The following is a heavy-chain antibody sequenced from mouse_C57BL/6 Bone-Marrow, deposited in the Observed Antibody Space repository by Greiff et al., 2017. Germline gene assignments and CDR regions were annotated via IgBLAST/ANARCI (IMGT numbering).Heavy chain of an antibody. CDR2: FYPGSGSI. V-gene: IGHV1-62-2*01. Sequence: LQESGAELVKPGASVKLSCKASGYTFTEYTIHWVKQRSGQGLEWIGWFYPGSGSIKYNEKFKDKATLTADKSSSTVYMELSRLTSEDSAVYFCARHEDYYGSSPFYFDYWGQGTTLTVSS. CDR1: GYTFTEYT. CDR3: ARHEDYYGSSPFYFDY. D-gene: IGHD1-1*01. J-gene: IGHJ2*01.